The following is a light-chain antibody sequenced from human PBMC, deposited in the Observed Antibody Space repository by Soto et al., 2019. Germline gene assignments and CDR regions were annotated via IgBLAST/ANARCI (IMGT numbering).Light chain of an antibody. Sequence: DIQMTQTPSSLSASVGDRVTITCRASQSITSYLNWYQQKPGKAPKLLIDAASSWQSGVSSRFSGSASGTDFTLTISSLQPEDFATYYCQQTYRTPQTFGQGTKV. V-gene: IGKV1-39*01. CDR3: QQTYRTPQT. J-gene: IGKJ1*01. CDR1: QSITSY. CDR2: AAS.